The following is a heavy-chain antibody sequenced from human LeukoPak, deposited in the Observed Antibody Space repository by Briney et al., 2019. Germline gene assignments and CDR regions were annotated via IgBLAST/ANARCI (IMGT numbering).Heavy chain of an antibody. CDR1: GYTFTRYY. J-gene: IGHJ6*03. CDR2: INPNCCST. V-gene: IGHV1-46*01. D-gene: IGHD3-10*01. CDR3: ARGPSITMIRGGQWYYYMDV. Sequence: ASVKVSCKASGYTFTRYYMYWVRQAPGQGLEWMGIINPNCCSTNYAQKFQGRVTMTRDTSTNTVYMELSSLRSEDTAVYYCARGPSITMIRGGQWYYYMDVWGKGTTVTISS.